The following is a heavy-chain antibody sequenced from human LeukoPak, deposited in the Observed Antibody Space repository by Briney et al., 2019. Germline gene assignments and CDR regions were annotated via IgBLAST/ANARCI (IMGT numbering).Heavy chain of an antibody. CDR3: ARGTYDFWSGYPGGYYYYGMDV. J-gene: IGHJ6*02. CDR1: GFTFTNAY. CDR2: IYYSGST. V-gene: IGHV4-59*01. D-gene: IGHD3-3*01. Sequence: GSLRLSCAASGFTFTNAYMSWIRQPPGKGLEWIGYIYYSGSTNYNPSLKSRVTISVDTSKNQFSLKLSSVTAADTAVYYCARGTYDFWSGYPGGYYYYGMDVWGQGTTVTVSS.